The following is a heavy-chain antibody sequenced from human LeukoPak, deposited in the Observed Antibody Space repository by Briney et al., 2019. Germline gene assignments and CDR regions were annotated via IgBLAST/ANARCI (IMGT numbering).Heavy chain of an antibody. CDR3: AKDDDWGRFNH. CDR2: ISPRGDIT. Sequence: GGTLRLSCAASGCSSRSHGMNWVRQAPGKGLEWVSGISPRGDITYYKDSVRGRFTISRDNFKNTVSLQLNSLRAEDTAMYYCAKDDDWGRFNHWGQGTLVTVSS. D-gene: IGHD3-16*01. J-gene: IGHJ1*01. V-gene: IGHV3-23*01. CDR1: GCSSRSHG.